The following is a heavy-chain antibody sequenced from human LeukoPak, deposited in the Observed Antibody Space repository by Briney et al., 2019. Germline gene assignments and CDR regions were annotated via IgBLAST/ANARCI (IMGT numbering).Heavy chain of an antibody. Sequence: ASVKVSCKASGYTFTTYGISWVRQAPGQGLEWMGWISGYNGNTNYAQKLQGRVTMTTDTSTSTAYMELRSLRSDDTAVYYCARDLSGDDYYDSSGYYDYWGQGTLVTVSS. CDR2: ISGYNGNT. V-gene: IGHV1-18*01. J-gene: IGHJ4*02. D-gene: IGHD3-22*01. CDR3: ARDLSGDDYYDSSGYYDY. CDR1: GYTFTTYG.